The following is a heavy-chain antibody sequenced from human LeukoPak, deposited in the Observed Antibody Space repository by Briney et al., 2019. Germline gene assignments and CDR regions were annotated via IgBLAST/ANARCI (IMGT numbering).Heavy chain of an antibody. CDR1: GFTFDDYA. CDR3: AKDAYSSGWSYYFDY. D-gene: IGHD6-19*01. CDR2: ISWNSGSI. J-gene: IGHJ4*02. Sequence: GGSLRLSCAASGFTFDDYAMHWVRQAPGKGLEWVPGISWNSGSIGYADSVKGRFTISRDNAKNSLYLQMNSLRAEDTALYYCAKDAYSSGWSYYFDYWGQGTLVTVSS. V-gene: IGHV3-9*01.